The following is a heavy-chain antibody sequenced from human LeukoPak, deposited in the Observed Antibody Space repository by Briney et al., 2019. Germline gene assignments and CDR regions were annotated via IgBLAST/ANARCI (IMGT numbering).Heavy chain of an antibody. D-gene: IGHD2-15*01. CDR2: IYPGDSDT. J-gene: IGHJ4*02. V-gene: IGHV5-51*01. Sequence: GESLKISCKGSGYSFTSYWIGWVRQMPGKGLEWMGIIYPGDSDTRYSPSFQGQVTISADKSIGTAYLQWSSLKASDTAMYYCARQRVYCSADSCYPDYWGQGTLVTVSS. CDR3: ARQRVYCSADSCYPDY. CDR1: GYSFTSYW.